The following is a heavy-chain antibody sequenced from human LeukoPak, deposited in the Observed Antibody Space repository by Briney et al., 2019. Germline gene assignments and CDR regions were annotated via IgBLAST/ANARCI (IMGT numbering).Heavy chain of an antibody. D-gene: IGHD5-18*01. Sequence: PSETLSLTCTVSGGSISSYYWSWIRQPPGKGLEWIGYIYYSGSTNYNPSLKSRVTISVDTSKNQFSLKLSSVTAADTAEYYCAREGYSYGLYYFDYWGQGTLVTVSS. V-gene: IGHV4-59*01. CDR1: GGSISSYY. CDR3: AREGYSYGLYYFDY. J-gene: IGHJ4*02. CDR2: IYYSGST.